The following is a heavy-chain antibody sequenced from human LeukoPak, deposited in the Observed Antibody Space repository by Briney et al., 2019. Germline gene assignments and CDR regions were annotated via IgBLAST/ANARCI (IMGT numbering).Heavy chain of an antibody. D-gene: IGHD3-3*01. J-gene: IGHJ4*02. CDR3: ASSDFEPSDY. Sequence: GGSLRLSCAASGFTFSSYSINWVRQAPGKGLEWVSSISSSSSYIYYADSVKGQFTISRDNAKNSLCLQMNSLRAEDTAVYYCASSDFEPSDYWGQGTLVTVSS. CDR2: ISSSSSYI. CDR1: GFTFSSYS. V-gene: IGHV3-21*01.